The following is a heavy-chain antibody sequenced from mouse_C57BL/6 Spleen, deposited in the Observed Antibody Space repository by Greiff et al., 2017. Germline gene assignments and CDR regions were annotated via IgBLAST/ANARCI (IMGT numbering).Heavy chain of an antibody. CDR1: GYAFSSYW. V-gene: IGHV1-80*01. D-gene: IGHD2-1*01. CDR2: IYPGDGDT. Sequence: QVQLKQSGAELVKPGASVKISCKASGYAFSSYWMNWVKQRPGKGLEWIGQIYPGDGDTNYNGKFKGKATLTADKSSSTAYMQLSSLTSEDSAVYFCARSGEYGNYDAMDYWGQGTSVTVSS. J-gene: IGHJ4*01. CDR3: ARSGEYGNYDAMDY.